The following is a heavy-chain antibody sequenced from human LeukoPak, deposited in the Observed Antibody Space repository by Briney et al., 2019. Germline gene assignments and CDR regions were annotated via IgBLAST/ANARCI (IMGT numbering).Heavy chain of an antibody. CDR3: AKGRPRYFDGLLSDFDY. CDR1: GFTFSSYA. V-gene: IGHV3-23*01. Sequence: PGGSLRLSCAASGFTFSSYAMSWVRQAPGKGLEWVSAISGSGGSTYYADSVKGRFTISRDNSKNTLYLQMSSLRAEDTAVYYCAKGRPRYFDGLLSDFDYWGQGTLVTVSS. CDR2: ISGSGGST. D-gene: IGHD3-9*01. J-gene: IGHJ4*02.